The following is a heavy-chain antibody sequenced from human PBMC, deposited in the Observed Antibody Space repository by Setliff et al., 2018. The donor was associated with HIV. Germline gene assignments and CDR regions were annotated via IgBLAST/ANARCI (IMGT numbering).Heavy chain of an antibody. V-gene: IGHV4-59*11. J-gene: IGHJ4*02. Sequence: SETLSLTCTVSGGSINRHFWGWIRQPPGKGLEWIGYIDYSGNTNYHHYLSFRVTMSVATSRNQFSLRLTSVTAADTAVYYCARRRPADSSTGEDSWTGTFDLWGLGTLVTVSP. CDR3: ARRRPADSSTGEDSWTGTFDL. CDR2: IDYSGNT. D-gene: IGHD3-3*01. CDR1: GGSINRHF.